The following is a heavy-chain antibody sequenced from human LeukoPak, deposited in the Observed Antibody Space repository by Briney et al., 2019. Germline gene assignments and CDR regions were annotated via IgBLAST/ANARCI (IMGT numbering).Heavy chain of an antibody. CDR2: IRYDGSNK. Sequence: GGSLRLSCVASGFTFTGHSMHWVRQAPGKGLEWVAFIRYDGSNKYYADSVKGRFTISRDNSKNTLYLQMNSLRAEDTAVYYCAKVPRGAYDSSGYPDYWGQGTLVTVSS. V-gene: IGHV3-30*02. J-gene: IGHJ4*02. CDR3: AKVPRGAYDSSGYPDY. CDR1: GFTFTGHS. D-gene: IGHD3-22*01.